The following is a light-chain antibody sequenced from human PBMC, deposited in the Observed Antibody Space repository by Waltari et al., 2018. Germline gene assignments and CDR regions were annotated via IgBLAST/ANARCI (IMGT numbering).Light chain of an antibody. Sequence: QSALTQPRSVSGSPGQSVTIPCTGTSSNVGSFYYFSWYQHHPGKAPKLLIYDVAKRPSGVPHRFSGSKSGNTASLTITGLQTEDEADYYCCSYTGTNTFVLGTGTAITVL. CDR1: SSNVGSFYY. J-gene: IGLJ1*01. V-gene: IGLV2-11*01. CDR2: DVA. CDR3: CSYTGTNTFV.